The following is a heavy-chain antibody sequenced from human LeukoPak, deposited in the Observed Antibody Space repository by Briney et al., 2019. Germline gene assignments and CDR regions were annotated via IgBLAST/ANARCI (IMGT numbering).Heavy chain of an antibody. V-gene: IGHV4-34*01. CDR1: GWSFNDYY. CDR2: INARGDT. D-gene: IGHD2-2*01. J-gene: IGHJ5*02. CDR3: ARGQVPAARGYNWFDP. Sequence: ASETLSLTCAVYGWSFNDYYWNWIRQPPGKGLEWIGEINARGDTNYNPSLKSRVSISVDTSKKQFSLRLTSMIAADTALYYCARGQVPAARGYNWFDPWGQGTLVTVSS.